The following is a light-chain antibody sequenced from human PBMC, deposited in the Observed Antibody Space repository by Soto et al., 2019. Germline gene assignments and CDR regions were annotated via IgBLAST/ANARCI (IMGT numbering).Light chain of an antibody. J-gene: IGKJ5*01. Sequence: EVVLTQAPVTQSLSPGARSTLSCRVSQSFRGMLAWYQQKPGQAPRLLIYDAYNRATGIPPRFSGSGSGTDFTLTISSLGPEDSAVYYCLQRHMWPITFGHGTRREIK. CDR2: DAY. CDR3: LQRHMWPIT. CDR1: QSFRGM. V-gene: IGKV3-11*01.